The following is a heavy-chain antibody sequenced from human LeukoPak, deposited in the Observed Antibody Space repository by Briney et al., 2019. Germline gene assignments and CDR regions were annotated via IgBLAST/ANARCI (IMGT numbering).Heavy chain of an antibody. D-gene: IGHD6-13*01. CDR3: ARARDSSWYDGGGAFDI. J-gene: IGHJ3*02. CDR2: IKQDGSEK. CDR1: GFTFSSYW. V-gene: IGHV3-7*01. Sequence: GGSLRLSCAASGFTFSSYWMSWVRQAPGKGLEWVANIKQDGSEKYYVDSVKGRFTISRDNAKNSLYLQMNSLRAEDTAVYYCARARDSSWYDGGGAFDIWGRGTMVTVSS.